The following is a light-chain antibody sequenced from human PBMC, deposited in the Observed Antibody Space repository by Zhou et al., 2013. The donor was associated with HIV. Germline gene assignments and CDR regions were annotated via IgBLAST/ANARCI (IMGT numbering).Light chain of an antibody. CDR3: QLYNNWPPTWT. J-gene: IGKJ1*01. CDR2: AAT. CDR1: QGISTF. Sequence: DIQLTQSPSFLSASVGDRVSITCRASQGISTFLVWYQLKPGKAPNLLIFAATTLQSGVPSRFSGSGSETEFSLSISNLQTEDFAVYYCQLYNNWPPTWTFGQGTKVE. V-gene: IGKV1-9*01.